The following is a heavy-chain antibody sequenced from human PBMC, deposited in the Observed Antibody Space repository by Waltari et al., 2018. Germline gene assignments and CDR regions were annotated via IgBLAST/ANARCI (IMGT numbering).Heavy chain of an antibody. Sequence: QVQLVQSGAEVKKPGASVKVSCKASGYTFTGYYMPWVRQAPGQGLEWMGRINPNSGGTNYAQKFQGRVTMTRDTSISTAYMELSRLRSDDTAVYYCARGGFYYDSRGDYYYYMDVWGKGTTVTVSS. V-gene: IGHV1-2*06. CDR3: ARGGFYYDSRGDYYYYMDV. D-gene: IGHD3-22*01. CDR1: GYTFTGYY. J-gene: IGHJ6*03. CDR2: INPNSGGT.